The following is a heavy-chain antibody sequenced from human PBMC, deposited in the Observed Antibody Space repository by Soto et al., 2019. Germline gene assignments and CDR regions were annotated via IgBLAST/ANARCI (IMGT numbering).Heavy chain of an antibody. CDR3: AKDIVVVAAIGTQTDENDGMDV. CDR1: EFTFSSYG. V-gene: IGHV3-30*18. D-gene: IGHD2-15*01. J-gene: IGHJ6*02. Sequence: PGGSLGLSCAAPEFTFSSYGMHWVRQAQEKGLEWVAVISYDGSNKYYADSVKGRFTISRDNSKNTLYLQMKSLRAEETAVYYCAKDIVVVAAIGTQTDENDGMDVWGQGTTASDS. CDR2: ISYDGSNK.